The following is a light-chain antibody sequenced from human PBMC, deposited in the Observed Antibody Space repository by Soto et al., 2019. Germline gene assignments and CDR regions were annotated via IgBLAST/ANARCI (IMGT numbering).Light chain of an antibody. Sequence: DIVMTQSPLSLPVTPGEPASISCRSSQSLLDSNGYNCLEWYLQKPGQSPQLLIYLGSNRASGVLDMFSGSGSGTDFTLKISRVEAEDVGIYYCMQSLQTPLTFGQGTKVEIK. V-gene: IGKV2-28*01. CDR1: QSLLDSNGYNC. J-gene: IGKJ1*01. CDR2: LGS. CDR3: MQSLQTPLT.